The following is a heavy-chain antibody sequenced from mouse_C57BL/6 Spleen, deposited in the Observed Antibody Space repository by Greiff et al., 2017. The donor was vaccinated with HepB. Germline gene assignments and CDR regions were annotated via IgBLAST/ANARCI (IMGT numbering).Heavy chain of an antibody. J-gene: IGHJ2*01. Sequence: QVQLQQPGAELVKPGASVKLSCKASGYTFTSYWMQWVKQRPGQGLEWIGEIDPSDSYTNYNQKFKGKATLTVDTSSSTAYMQLSSLTSEDSAVYYCARWIDGYSFDYWGQGTTLTVSS. CDR1: GYTFTSYW. CDR3: ARWIDGYSFDY. CDR2: IDPSDSYT. V-gene: IGHV1-50*01. D-gene: IGHD2-3*01.